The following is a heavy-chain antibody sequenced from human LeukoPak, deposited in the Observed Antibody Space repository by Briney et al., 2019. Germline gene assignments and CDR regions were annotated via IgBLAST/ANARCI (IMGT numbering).Heavy chain of an antibody. V-gene: IGHV4-61*01. J-gene: IGHJ4*02. CDR1: GVSVNRGTFF. Sequence: SETLSLTCAVSGVSVNRGTFFWTWIRKPPGKGLEWIGYISNSGSTNYHPSLKSRVTISSDTSKTQFTLKLTSVTAADTAVYFCARSPSGYRFDSWGQGTLVTVSS. D-gene: IGHD3-22*01. CDR3: ARSPSGYRFDS. CDR2: ISNSGST.